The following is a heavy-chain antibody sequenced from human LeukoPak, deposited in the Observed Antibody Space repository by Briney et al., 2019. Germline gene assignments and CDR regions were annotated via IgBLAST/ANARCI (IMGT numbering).Heavy chain of an antibody. CDR3: AKDQDGYSYGYYGN. CDR2: IRYDGNNK. D-gene: IGHD5-18*01. Sequence: PGGSLRLSCAASGFTFSSYGMHWVRQAPGKGLEWVAFIRYDGNNKYYADSVKGRFTISRDNSKNTLYLQMNSLRAEDTAVYYCAKDQDGYSYGYYGNWGQGTLVTVSS. V-gene: IGHV3-30*02. J-gene: IGHJ4*02. CDR1: GFTFSSYG.